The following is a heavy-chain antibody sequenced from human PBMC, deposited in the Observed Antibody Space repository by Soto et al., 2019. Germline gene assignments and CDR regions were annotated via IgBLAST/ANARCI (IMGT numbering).Heavy chain of an antibody. V-gene: IGHV3-74*01. CDR1: GFIFSNYW. CDR2: ISGDGIST. D-gene: IGHD1-20*01. Sequence: PGGSLRLSCAASGFIFSNYWMHWVRQAPGKGLMWVSRISGDGISTTYADAVKGRFTISRDNTKNTLYLQMSSLRAEDTALYYCARVTLNNWNQNWFDPWGQGTLVTVS. CDR3: ARVTLNNWNQNWFDP. J-gene: IGHJ5*02.